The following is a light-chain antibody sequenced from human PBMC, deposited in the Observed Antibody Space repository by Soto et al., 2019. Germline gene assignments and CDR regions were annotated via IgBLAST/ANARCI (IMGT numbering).Light chain of an antibody. CDR3: QQYDNLPPRLFT. Sequence: DIQMTQSPSSLSASVGDRVTITCQASQDISNYLNWYQQKPGKAPKLLIYDASNLETGVPSRFSGSGSGTDFTFTISSLQPEDIATYYCQQYDNLPPRLFTFGPVTKVDIK. CDR2: DAS. V-gene: IGKV1-33*01. J-gene: IGKJ3*01. CDR1: QDISNY.